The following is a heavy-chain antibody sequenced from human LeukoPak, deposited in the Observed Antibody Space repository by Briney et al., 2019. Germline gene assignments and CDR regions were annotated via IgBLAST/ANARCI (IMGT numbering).Heavy chain of an antibody. CDR2: INTDGSST. J-gene: IGHJ4*02. CDR3: ARGWWGVDY. Sequence: GGSLRLSCAASGFTFSSYWMHWVRQAPGKGLVWVSHINTDGSSTTYADSVKGRFTISRDNAKNTLYLQMNRLRAEDTAVYYCARGWWGVDYWGQGTLVTVSS. V-gene: IGHV3-74*01. CDR1: GFTFSSYW. D-gene: IGHD2-8*02.